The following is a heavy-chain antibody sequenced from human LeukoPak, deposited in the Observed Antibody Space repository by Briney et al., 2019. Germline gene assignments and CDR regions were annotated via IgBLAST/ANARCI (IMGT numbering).Heavy chain of an antibody. Sequence: GASVKVSCKASGYTFTSYGISWVRQAPGQGLEWMGWISAYNGNTNYAQKLQGRVTMTTDTSTSTAYMELRSLRSDDTAVYYCARDAGVGAMVYDAFDIWGQGTMVTVSS. CDR1: GYTFTSYG. D-gene: IGHD1-26*01. CDR2: ISAYNGNT. CDR3: ARDAGVGAMVYDAFDI. J-gene: IGHJ3*02. V-gene: IGHV1-18*01.